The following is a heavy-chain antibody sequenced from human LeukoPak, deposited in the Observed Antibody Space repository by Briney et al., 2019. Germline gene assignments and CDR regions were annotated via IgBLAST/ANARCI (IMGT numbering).Heavy chain of an antibody. CDR1: GFTFSSYG. CDR2: IWYDGSNK. Sequence: GGSLRLSCAASGFTFSSYGMHWVRQAPGKGLEWVAVIWYDGSNKYYADSVKGRFTISRDNSKNTLYLQMNSLRAEDTAVYYCGRDRSGWSYYYYYGMDVWGQGTTVTVSS. V-gene: IGHV3-33*01. D-gene: IGHD6-19*01. J-gene: IGHJ6*02. CDR3: GRDRSGWSYYYYYGMDV.